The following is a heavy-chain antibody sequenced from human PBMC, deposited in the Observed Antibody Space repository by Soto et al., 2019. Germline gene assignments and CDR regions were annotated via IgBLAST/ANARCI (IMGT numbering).Heavy chain of an antibody. CDR2: ISSSGSHT. CDR1: GFTFSDYY. Sequence: QVQLVESGGGLVKPGGSLRLSCAVSGFTFSDYYIHWIRQAPGKGLEWVSYISSSGSHTKYADSVKGRFTISRDNAKNCLYLHLSGLRAEDTAVYYCARGSSAYSMFDYWGQGTLVTVSS. D-gene: IGHD3-16*01. CDR3: ARGSSAYSMFDY. V-gene: IGHV3-11*06. J-gene: IGHJ4*02.